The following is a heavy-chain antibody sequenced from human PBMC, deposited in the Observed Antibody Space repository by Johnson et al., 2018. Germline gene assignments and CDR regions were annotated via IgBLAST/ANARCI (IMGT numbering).Heavy chain of an antibody. V-gene: IGHV4-59*01. CDR2: ISYSGST. D-gene: IGHD6-19*01. J-gene: IGHJ4*02. CDR3: TRDRPGIAVVD. Sequence: QVQLQEAGPGLVKPSETLSLNCSVSGASINGNAWGWIRQTPETGLEWIGYISYSGSTNYNPSLKSRVTISADTSKNHFSLKLKSVTAAEPAVYFCTRDRPGIAVVDWGQGILVTVSS. CDR1: GASINGNA.